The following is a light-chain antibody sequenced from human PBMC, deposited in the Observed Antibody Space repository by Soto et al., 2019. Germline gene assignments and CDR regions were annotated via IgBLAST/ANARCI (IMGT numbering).Light chain of an antibody. CDR1: QSVRAW. CDR3: QSYRNFSWT. V-gene: IGKV1-5*01. J-gene: IGKJ1*01. CDR2: DAS. Sequence: IPGTKFHPKMTPSFGTRFTLTCRASQSVRAWLAWYQQKPGKAPKLLMYDASTLESGVPLRFSGSGSGTEFTLTINSLQPDDFATYYCQSYRNFSWTFGQGTKVDIK.